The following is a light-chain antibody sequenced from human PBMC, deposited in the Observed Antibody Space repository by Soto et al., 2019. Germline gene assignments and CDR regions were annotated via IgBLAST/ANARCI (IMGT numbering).Light chain of an antibody. CDR3: QQYTSYSRT. J-gene: IGKJ1*01. V-gene: IGKV1-5*01. CDR2: DAS. CDR1: QSISSW. Sequence: DIQMTQSPSTLSASVGDRVTITYRASQSISSWLAWYQQKPGKAPKLLIYDASSLERGVPSRFSGSGSGTEFTLTISTLQPDDFATYYCQQYTSYSRTFGQGTKVDI.